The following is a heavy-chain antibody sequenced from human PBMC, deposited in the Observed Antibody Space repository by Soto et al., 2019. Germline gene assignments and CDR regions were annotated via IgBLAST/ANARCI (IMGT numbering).Heavy chain of an antibody. CDR1: GFTFSSYA. CDR3: AKGGYCSTITCYTDAFDI. V-gene: IGHV3-23*01. Sequence: EVQLLESGGGLVQPGGSLRLSCAASGFTFSSYAMSWVRQAPGKGLEWVSGISGSGGNTFYADSVKGRFTISRDNAKNTLNLQMNSLRAEDTAVYFCAKGGYCSTITCYTDAFDIWGQGTMVTVSS. J-gene: IGHJ3*02. D-gene: IGHD2-2*02. CDR2: ISGSGGNT.